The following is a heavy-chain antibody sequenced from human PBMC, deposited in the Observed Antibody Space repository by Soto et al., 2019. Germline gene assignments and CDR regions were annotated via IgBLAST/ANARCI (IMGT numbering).Heavy chain of an antibody. CDR2: IVVGSGNT. V-gene: IGHV1-58*01. D-gene: IGHD5-12*01. CDR3: ARDKERQRLGGNYYYAMDI. CDR1: GFTFTSSA. J-gene: IGHJ6*02. Sequence: GASVKVSCKASGFTFTSSAVQWVRQARGQRLEWIGWIVVGSGNTNYAQKFQERVTITRDMSASTAYMELSSLRSEDTAVYYCARDKERQRLGGNYYYAMDIWGQGTTVTVSS.